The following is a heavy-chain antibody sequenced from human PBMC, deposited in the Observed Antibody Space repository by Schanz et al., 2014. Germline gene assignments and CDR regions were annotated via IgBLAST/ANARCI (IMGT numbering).Heavy chain of an antibody. CDR1: GFNFRSYP. CDR3: AKYGGELGVSFEY. J-gene: IGHJ4*02. Sequence: EVQLVESGGGLVQPGGSLRLSCAASGFNFRSYPMSWVRQAPGKGLEWVSAISASGGSHTFYADSVTGRFTISRDNAKNSLYLQMNSLRPEDTAVYYCAKYGGELGVSFEYWGQGTLVTVSS. D-gene: IGHD7-27*01. CDR2: ISASGGSHT. V-gene: IGHV3-23*04.